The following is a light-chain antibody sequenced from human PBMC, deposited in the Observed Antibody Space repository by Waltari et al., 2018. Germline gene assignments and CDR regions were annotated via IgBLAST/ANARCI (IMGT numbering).Light chain of an antibody. V-gene: IGKV3-11*01. J-gene: IGKJ2*01. Sequence: EIVLTQSPATLSLSPGERATLSCRASQSVSSYLAWYQQKPGQAPRLLIYDASNWATVIPGRFSGSRSGTEFTLSISSLGPENFAVYCCQQRSNWPPYTFGQGTKLEIK. CDR2: DAS. CDR1: QSVSSY. CDR3: QQRSNWPPYT.